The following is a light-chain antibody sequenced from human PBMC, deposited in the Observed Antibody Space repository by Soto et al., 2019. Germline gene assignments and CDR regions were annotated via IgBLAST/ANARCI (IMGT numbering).Light chain of an antibody. V-gene: IGLV3-1*01. J-gene: IGLJ2*01. CDR2: QDT. CDR3: QAWDSSTVV. Sequence: YELTQPPSVSVSPGQTASITCSGDKLGHKYTCWYQQKPGQSPVLVIYQDTKRPSGIPERFSGSNSGNTATLTISGTQAMDEADFYCQAWDSSTVVFGGGTKVTVL. CDR1: KLGHKY.